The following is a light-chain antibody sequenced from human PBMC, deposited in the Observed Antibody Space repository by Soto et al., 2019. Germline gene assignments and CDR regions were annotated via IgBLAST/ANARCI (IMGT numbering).Light chain of an antibody. CDR1: SSNIGTNY. J-gene: IGLJ3*02. Sequence: QSVLTQPPSVSAAPGQKVTISCSGSSSNIGTNYVSWYQHLPGTAPKLLIYDNDKRPSGIPDRFCGSKSGTSATLGITGLQTGDEADYYCATWQSSLTGGWVFGGGTKLTVL. CDR2: DND. CDR3: ATWQSSLTGGWV. V-gene: IGLV1-51*01.